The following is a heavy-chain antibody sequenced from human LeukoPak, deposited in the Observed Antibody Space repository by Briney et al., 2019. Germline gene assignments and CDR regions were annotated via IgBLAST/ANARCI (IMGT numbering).Heavy chain of an antibody. Sequence: SQTLSLTCTVSGGSISSGSYYWSWIRQPAGKGLEWIGRIYTSGSTNYNPSLKSRVTISVDTSKNQFSLKLSSVTAADTAVYYCARGGYYGSGNDFRFDPWGQGTLVTVSS. D-gene: IGHD3-10*01. V-gene: IGHV4-61*02. J-gene: IGHJ5*02. CDR1: GGSISSGSYY. CDR2: IYTSGST. CDR3: ARGGYYGSGNDFRFDP.